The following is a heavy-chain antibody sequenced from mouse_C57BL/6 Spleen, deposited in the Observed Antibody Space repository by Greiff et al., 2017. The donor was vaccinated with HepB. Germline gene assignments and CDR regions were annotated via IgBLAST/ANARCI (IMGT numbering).Heavy chain of an antibody. CDR2: ISSGGSYT. CDR1: GFTFSSYG. J-gene: IGHJ4*01. D-gene: IGHD2-4*01. Sequence: EVKLMESGGDLVKPGGSLKLSCAASGFTFSSYGMSWVRQTPDKRLEWVATISSGGSYTYYPDSVKGRFTISRDNAKNTLYLQMSSLKSEDTAMYYCARKEGYDYDNYAMTTGVKEPQSPSPQ. CDR3: ARKEGYDYDNYAMTT. V-gene: IGHV5-6*01.